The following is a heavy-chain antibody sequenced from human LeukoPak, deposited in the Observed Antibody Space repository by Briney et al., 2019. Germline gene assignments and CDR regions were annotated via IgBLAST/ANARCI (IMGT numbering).Heavy chain of an antibody. V-gene: IGHV1-2*02. J-gene: IGHJ3*01. D-gene: IGHD3-10*01. CDR2: INPNSGAT. CDR1: GYTFTGYY. Sequence: ASVKVSCKPSGYTFTGYYVHWVRQAPGQGLEWMGCINPNSGATKYAQKIQGRVTMTRDTSISTAPMELSRLRSDDTAVYFWARGGKIMNTRVRGALASTDGFDGWGQGTLVTVSS. CDR3: ARGGKIMNTRVRGALASTDGFDG.